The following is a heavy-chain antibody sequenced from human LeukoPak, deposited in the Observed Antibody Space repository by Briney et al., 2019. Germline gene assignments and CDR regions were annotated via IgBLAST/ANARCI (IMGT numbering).Heavy chain of an antibody. CDR1: GYTFTGYY. CDR3: AISGYDAYGMDV. D-gene: IGHD5-12*01. J-gene: IGHJ6*02. Sequence: ASVKVSCKASGYTFTGYYMHWVRQAPGQGLEWMGWINPNSGGTNYAQKLQGRVTMTRDTSISTAYMELSRLRSDDTAVYSCAISGYDAYGMDVWGQGTTVTVSS. V-gene: IGHV1-2*02. CDR2: INPNSGGT.